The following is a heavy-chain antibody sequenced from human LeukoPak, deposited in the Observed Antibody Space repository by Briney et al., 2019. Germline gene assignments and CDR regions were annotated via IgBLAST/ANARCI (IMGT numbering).Heavy chain of an antibody. CDR1: GGSISSSSYY. CDR2: IYYSGST. Sequence: KSSETLSLTCTVSGGSISSSSYYWGWIRQPPGKGLEWIGSIYYSGSTYYNPSLKSRVTISVDTSKNQFSLKLSSVTAADTAVYYCARQLGYCCSTSCYADKVDYWGQGTLVTVSS. D-gene: IGHD2-2*01. J-gene: IGHJ4*02. V-gene: IGHV4-39*01. CDR3: ARQLGYCCSTSCYADKVDY.